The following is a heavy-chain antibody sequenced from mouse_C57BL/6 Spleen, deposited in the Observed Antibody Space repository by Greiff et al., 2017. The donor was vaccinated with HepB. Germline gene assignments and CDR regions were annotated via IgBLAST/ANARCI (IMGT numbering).Heavy chain of an antibody. CDR2: IDPSDSYT. J-gene: IGHJ2*01. D-gene: IGHD2-3*01. Sequence: VQLKESGAELVRPGTSVKLSCKASGYTFTSYWMHWVKQRPGQGLEWIGVIDPSDSYTNYNQKFKGKATLTVDTSSSTAYMQLSSLTSEDSAVYFCARVCVYEFNIYNSDSWGQGTTLTVSS. CDR3: ARVCVYEFNIYNSDS. CDR1: GYTFTSYW. V-gene: IGHV1-59*01.